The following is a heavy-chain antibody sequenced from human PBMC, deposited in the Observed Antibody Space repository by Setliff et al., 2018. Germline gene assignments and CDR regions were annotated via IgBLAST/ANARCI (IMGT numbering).Heavy chain of an antibody. Sequence: KPSETLSPTCTVSGGSFTPYYWSWIRQPPGKGLEWIGYVYYSGTAYYNPSLKSRVTVIVDTSKNQFSLRLSSVTAADTAVYYCARGGTFRYFDYWGQGTPVTVSS. CDR3: ARGGTFRYFDY. D-gene: IGHD5-12*01. CDR2: VYYSGTA. J-gene: IGHJ4*02. CDR1: GGSFTPYY. V-gene: IGHV4-59*01.